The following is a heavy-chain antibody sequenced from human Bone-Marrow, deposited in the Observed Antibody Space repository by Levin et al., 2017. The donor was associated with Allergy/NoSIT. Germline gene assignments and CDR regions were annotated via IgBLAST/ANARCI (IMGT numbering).Heavy chain of an antibody. V-gene: IGHV3-30*03. J-gene: IGHJ3*02. CDR3: ASDTVSVLYYANEDVLGDGFDI. CDR1: GFTFMTYG. D-gene: IGHD3-10*01. CDR2: ISFDGTNK. Sequence: GGSLRLSCAASGFTFMTYGMHWVRQAPGKGPEWVALISFDGTNKYYADSVKGRFTISRDNSEKTVSLQMNSLIPEDQAVYFCASDTVSVLYYANEDVLGDGFDICGQGTMVIVSS.